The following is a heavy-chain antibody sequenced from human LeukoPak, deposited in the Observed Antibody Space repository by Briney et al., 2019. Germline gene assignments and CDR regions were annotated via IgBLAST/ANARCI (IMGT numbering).Heavy chain of an antibody. D-gene: IGHD2-21*02. J-gene: IGHJ4*02. V-gene: IGHV3-11*01. CDR1: GFTFSDYY. CDR2: ISSSGSTI. Sequence: GGSLRLSCAASGFTFSDYYMSWIRQAPGKGLEWVSYISSSGSTIYYADSVKGRFTISRDNAKNSLYLQMNSLRAEDTAVYYCTTDRGIVVVTACGYWGQGTLVTVSS. CDR3: TTDRGIVVVTACGY.